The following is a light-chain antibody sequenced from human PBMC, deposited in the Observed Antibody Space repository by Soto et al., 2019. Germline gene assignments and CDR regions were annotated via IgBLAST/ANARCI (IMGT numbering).Light chain of an antibody. CDR1: QSVSTY. V-gene: IGKV3-11*01. CDR3: QQRSNWPPWT. Sequence: PGERATLSFMSSQSVSTYLAWYQQTPGRPPRLLIYDASKRAPGIPARFSGSGSGTDFTLTISSLEPEDFAVYYCQQRSNWPPWTFGQGTKVDIK. J-gene: IGKJ1*01. CDR2: DAS.